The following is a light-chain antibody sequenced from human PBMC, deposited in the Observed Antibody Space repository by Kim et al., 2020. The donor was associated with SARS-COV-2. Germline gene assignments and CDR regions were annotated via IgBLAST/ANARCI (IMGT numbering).Light chain of an antibody. CDR1: QSVLYSSNNKNY. CDR3: QQYHSTPDT. Sequence: RATINCKSSQSVLYSSNNKNYLAWYQQKPGQPPKLLIYWASTRESGVPDRFSGSGSGTDFTLTISSLQAEDVAVYYCQQYHSTPDTFGQGTKLEI. J-gene: IGKJ2*01. CDR2: WAS. V-gene: IGKV4-1*01.